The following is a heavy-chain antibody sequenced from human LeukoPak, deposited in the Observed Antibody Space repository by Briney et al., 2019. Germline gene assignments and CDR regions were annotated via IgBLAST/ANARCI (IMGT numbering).Heavy chain of an antibody. CDR3: ARCGAAVTTHFSH. J-gene: IGHJ4*02. CDR2: ISASDGTT. V-gene: IGHV1-18*01. Sequence: ASVQVSCKASGYSFSIYGITRARQAPGQGLEYLGWISASDGTTNYAQKVQDRVTMTTDTSTSTAYLELRSLRSEDTAVYYCARCGAAVTTHFSHWGQGTLVTVSS. D-gene: IGHD4-17*01. CDR1: GYSFSIYG.